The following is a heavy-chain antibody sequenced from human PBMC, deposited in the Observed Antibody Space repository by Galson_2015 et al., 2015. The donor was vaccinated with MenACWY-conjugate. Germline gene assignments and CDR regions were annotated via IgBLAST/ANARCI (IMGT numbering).Heavy chain of an antibody. CDR2: INVGNGNT. CDR3: ARAHLAYSYDYFVP. D-gene: IGHD5-18*01. CDR1: GSTFTNYA. J-gene: IGHJ5*02. V-gene: IGHV1-3*01. Sequence: SVKVSCKASGSTFTNYALHWLRQAPGQRLEWMGWINVGNGNTRSSQKFQGRVTITTDTSASTAYMELSSLRSEDTAVYYCARAHLAYSYDYFVPWGQGTLVTVSS.